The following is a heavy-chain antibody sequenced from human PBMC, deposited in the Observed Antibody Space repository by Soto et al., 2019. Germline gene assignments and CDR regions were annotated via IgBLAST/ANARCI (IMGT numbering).Heavy chain of an antibody. CDR3: ARDRGDCSGGSCYSEVPDY. J-gene: IGHJ4*02. V-gene: IGHV1-18*04. CDR1: GYTFTSYG. CDR2: ISAYNGNT. Sequence: QVQLVQSGAEVKKPGASVKVSCKASGYTFTSYGISWVRQAPGQGLEWMGCISAYNGNTNYAQKLQGRVTMTTDTSTSTAYMELRSLRSDDTAVYYCARDRGDCSGGSCYSEVPDYWGQGTLVTVSS. D-gene: IGHD2-15*01.